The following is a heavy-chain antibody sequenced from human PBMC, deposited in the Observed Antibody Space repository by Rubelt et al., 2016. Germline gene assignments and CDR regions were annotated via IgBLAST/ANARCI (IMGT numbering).Heavy chain of an antibody. CDR1: GYTFTSYG. J-gene: IGHJ2*01. CDR3: ARDRIRIAARQGWYFDL. CDR2: ISAYNGKT. D-gene: IGHD6-6*01. V-gene: IGHV1-18*01. Sequence: QVQLVQSGAEVKKPGASVKVSCKASGYTFTSYGISWVRQAPGQGLEWMGWISAYNGKTNYAQKLQGSVTMTTATSTSTAYMELRSRRSDDTAVYYCARDRIRIAARQGWYFDLWGRGTLVTVSS.